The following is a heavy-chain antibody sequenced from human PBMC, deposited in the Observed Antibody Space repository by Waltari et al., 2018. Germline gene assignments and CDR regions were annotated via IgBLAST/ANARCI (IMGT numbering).Heavy chain of an antibody. Sequence: QVQLQESGPGLVKPSETLSLTCTVSGGSISSHYWSWIRQPPGKGLEWIGYIYYSGSTNSNPSLKSRVTISVDTSKNQFSLKLSSVTAADTAVYYCARAVVAAGTGWFDPWGQGTLVTVSS. V-gene: IGHV4-59*11. D-gene: IGHD6-13*01. J-gene: IGHJ5*02. CDR1: GGSISSHY. CDR3: ARAVVAAGTGWFDP. CDR2: IYYSGST.